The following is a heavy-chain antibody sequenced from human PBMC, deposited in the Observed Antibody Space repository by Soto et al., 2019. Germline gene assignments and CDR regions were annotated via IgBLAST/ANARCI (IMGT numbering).Heavy chain of an antibody. CDR3: AKAGDYHGSESYFPLDY. D-gene: IGHD3-10*01. CDR2: ISGSGGHT. V-gene: IGHV3-23*01. Sequence: EVQLLESGGVLVQPGGCLRLSCAASGFTFSTYAMTWVRQAPGKGLEWVSSISGSGGHTYYADSVKGRFTISRDNSKNTLYLQTNSLRAEDTAVYYCAKAGDYHGSESYFPLDYWGQGTLVPVSS. CDR1: GFTFSTYA. J-gene: IGHJ4*02.